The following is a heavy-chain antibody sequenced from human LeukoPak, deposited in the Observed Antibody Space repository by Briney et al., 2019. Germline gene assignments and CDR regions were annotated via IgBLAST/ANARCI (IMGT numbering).Heavy chain of an antibody. J-gene: IGHJ4*02. Sequence: ASVTVSCKASGYTFTSYGISWVRQAPGQGLEWMGGIIPIFGTANYAQKFQGRVTITADESTSTAYMELSSLRSEDTAVYYCARTRESPTYYFDYWGQGTLVTVSS. CDR1: GYTFTSYG. D-gene: IGHD1-1*01. V-gene: IGHV1-69*13. CDR2: IIPIFGTA. CDR3: ARTRESPTYYFDY.